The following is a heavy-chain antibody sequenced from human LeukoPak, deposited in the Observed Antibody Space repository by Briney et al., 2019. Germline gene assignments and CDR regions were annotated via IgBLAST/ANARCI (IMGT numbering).Heavy chain of an antibody. CDR3: AKDGCSTSTCYAGEWFDP. CDR1: GFTFRRYA. V-gene: IGHV3-23*01. CDR2: ISAGGTT. J-gene: IGHJ5*02. Sequence: GGSLRLSCVASGFTFRRYAMSWVRQAPGKGIEWVSGISAGGTTYYADSVKGRFTISRDNSKNTMYLQMNSLRAEDTAVYYCAKDGCSTSTCYAGEWFDPWGQGTLVTVSS. D-gene: IGHD2-2*01.